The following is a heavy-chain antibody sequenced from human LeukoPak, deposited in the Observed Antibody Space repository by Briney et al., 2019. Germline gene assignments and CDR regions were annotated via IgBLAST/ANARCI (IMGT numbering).Heavy chain of an antibody. J-gene: IGHJ4*02. V-gene: IGHV4-59*01. CDR3: ARSGYSYGHYFDY. CDR2: IYYSGST. CDR1: GGSISSYY. Sequence: SETLSLTCTVSGGSISSYYWSWIRQPPGKGLEWIGYIYYSGSTNYNPSLKSRVTISVDTSKNQFSLKLSSVTAADTAAYYCARSGYSYGHYFDYWGQGTLVTVSS. D-gene: IGHD5-18*01.